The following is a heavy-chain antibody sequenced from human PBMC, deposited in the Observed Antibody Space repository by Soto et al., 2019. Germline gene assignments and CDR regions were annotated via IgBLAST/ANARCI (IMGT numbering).Heavy chain of an antibody. V-gene: IGHV2-5*02. CDR1: GFSLSTSGIG. CDR3: AHNQYSGYAADFDY. D-gene: IGHD5-12*01. Sequence: QITLKESGPTLVKPTQTLTLTCTFSGFSLSTSGIGVGWIRQPPGKALEWLTLIHWDDDKRYNPSLKDRLTITKDTSKTQVVLTMTNMDPLDTATYFCAHNQYSGYAADFDYWGQGTLVTVSS. CDR2: IHWDDDK. J-gene: IGHJ4*02.